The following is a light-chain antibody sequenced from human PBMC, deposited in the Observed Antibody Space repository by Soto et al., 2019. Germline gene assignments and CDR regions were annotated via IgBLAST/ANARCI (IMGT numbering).Light chain of an antibody. J-gene: IGKJ1*01. CDR3: QQYHDWPGT. V-gene: IGKV3-15*01. CDR1: QSVSSK. CDR2: GAS. Sequence: EIVLTQSPGTLSVSPGERATLSCRASQSVSSKLAWYQQKPGQAPRLLFYGASTGATGIPARFSGSGSETEFTLSISSLQSEDFVVYYCQQYHDWPGTFGQGTKVEIK.